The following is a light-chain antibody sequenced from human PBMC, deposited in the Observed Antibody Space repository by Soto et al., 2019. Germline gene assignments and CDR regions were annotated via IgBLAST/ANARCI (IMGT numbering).Light chain of an antibody. CDR3: SSFTNSILV. CDR1: TSDVGSHNF. Sequence: QSVLTQPASVSGSPGQSITISCTGTTSDVGSHNFVSWYQQLPSKAPKLLIYEVTNRPSGTSNRFSGSKSGNTASLTISGLQAEDEADYYCSSFTNSILVFGGGTQLTVL. V-gene: IGLV2-14*01. CDR2: EVT. J-gene: IGLJ3*02.